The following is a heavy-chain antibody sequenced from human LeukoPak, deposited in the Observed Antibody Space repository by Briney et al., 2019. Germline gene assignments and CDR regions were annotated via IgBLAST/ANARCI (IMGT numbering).Heavy chain of an antibody. Sequence: KPSETLSLTCTVSGGSISSSSYYWGWIRQPPGKGLEWIGSIYYSGSTYYNPSLKSRVTISVDTSKNQFSLKLSSVTAADTAVYYCARDRRGGSLPAAMPVWGQNWFDPWGQGTLVTVSS. CDR1: GGSISSSSYY. CDR3: ARDRRGGSLPAAMPVWGQNWFDP. D-gene: IGHD2-2*01. V-gene: IGHV4-39*07. J-gene: IGHJ5*02. CDR2: IYYSGST.